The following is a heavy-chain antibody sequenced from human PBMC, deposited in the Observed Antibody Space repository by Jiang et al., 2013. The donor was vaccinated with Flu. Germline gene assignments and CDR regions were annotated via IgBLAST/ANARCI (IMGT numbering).Heavy chain of an antibody. V-gene: IGHV4-31*03. J-gene: IGHJ4*02. CDR1: GGSISSGGYY. D-gene: IGHD3-10*01. CDR3: ARDLAWFGESSYFDY. Sequence: TLSLTCTVSGGSISSGGYYWSWIRQHPGKGLEWIGYIYYSGSTYYNPSLKSRVTISVDTSKNQFSLKLSSVTAADTAVYYCARDLAWFGESSYFDYWGQGTLVTVSS. CDR2: IYYSGST.